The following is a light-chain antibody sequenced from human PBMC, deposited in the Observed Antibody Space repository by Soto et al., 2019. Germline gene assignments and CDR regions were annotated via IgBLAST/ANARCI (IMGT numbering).Light chain of an antibody. CDR2: DVS. Sequence: QSVPTQPASVSGSPGQSITISCVGASGDIGDYNYVSWYQQHPGKVPKVIIYDVSDRPSGVSYRFSGTKSGNTASLTVSGLQAEDEADYYCCSYTRSGTPIFGTGTKVTVL. V-gene: IGLV2-14*01. J-gene: IGLJ1*01. CDR1: SGDIGDYNY. CDR3: CSYTRSGTPI.